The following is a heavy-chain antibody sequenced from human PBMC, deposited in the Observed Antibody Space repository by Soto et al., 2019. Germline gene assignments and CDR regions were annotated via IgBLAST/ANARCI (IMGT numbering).Heavy chain of an antibody. V-gene: IGHV4-30-4*01. D-gene: IGHD3-22*01. CDR2: IYFTGTT. CDR1: NGSISNGDYY. CDR3: ARLYWSYYASSGYLDQ. J-gene: IGHJ4*02. Sequence: PSLTCTVSNGSISNGDYYWIWVRQPPGKGLESIGYIYFTGTTYYNPSLQSRLSISVDRSKNQISLRLTSVTAADTAVYYCARLYWSYYASSGYLDQWGQGTLVTVSS.